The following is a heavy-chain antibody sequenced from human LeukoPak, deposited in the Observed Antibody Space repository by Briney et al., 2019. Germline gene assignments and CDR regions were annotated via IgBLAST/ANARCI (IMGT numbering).Heavy chain of an antibody. D-gene: IGHD1-14*01. J-gene: IGHJ3*02. V-gene: IGHV3-33*01. CDR1: GFTFRTYG. CDR2: IWYDGSNE. Sequence: GRSLRLSCAASGFTFRTYGMHWVRQAPGKGLEWVAVIWYDGSNEDYADSVKGRFTISRDNSKNTLYLQMNSLRAEDTAVYYCARRKGGGAFDIWGQGTMVTVSS. CDR3: ARRKGGGAFDI.